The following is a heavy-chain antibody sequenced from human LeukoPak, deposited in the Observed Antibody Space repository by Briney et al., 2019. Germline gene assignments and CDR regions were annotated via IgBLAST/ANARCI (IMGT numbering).Heavy chain of an antibody. CDR2: IYSGGST. V-gene: IGHV3-53*01. Sequence: AGGSLRLSCAASGFTVSSNYMSWVRQAPGKGLEWVSVIYSGGSTYYADSVKGRFTISRDNSKNTLYLQMNSLRAEDTAVYYCARVVDHILKTWGQGSLVTVSS. CDR3: ARVVDHILKT. D-gene: IGHD1-14*01. CDR1: GFTVSSNY. J-gene: IGHJ1*01.